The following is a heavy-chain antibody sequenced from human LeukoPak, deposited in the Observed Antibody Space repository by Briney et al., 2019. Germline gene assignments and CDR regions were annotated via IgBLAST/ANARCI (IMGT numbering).Heavy chain of an antibody. J-gene: IGHJ4*02. CDR1: GFTVSSNS. CDR2: IYSDNT. V-gene: IGHV3-53*01. D-gene: IGHD3-3*01. CDR3: AKTSRFLEWLLYEDY. Sequence: GGSLRLSCTVSGFTVSSNSMSWVRQAPGKGLEWVSFIYSDNTHYSDSVKGRFTISRDNSKNTLYLQMNSLRAEDTAVYYCAKTSRFLEWLLYEDYWGQGTLVTVSS.